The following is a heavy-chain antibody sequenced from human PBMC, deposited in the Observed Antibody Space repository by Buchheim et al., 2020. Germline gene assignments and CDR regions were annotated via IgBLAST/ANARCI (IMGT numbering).Heavy chain of an antibody. V-gene: IGHV4-34*01. Sequence: QLQLQESGPGLVKPSETLSLTCAVYGGSFSGYYWSWIRQPPGKGLEWIGEINHSGSTNYNPSLKSRVTISVDTSKNQFSLKLSSVTAADTAVYYCARGYYGSGSYYKYYYYYYMDVWGKGTT. CDR3: ARGYYGSGSYYKYYYYYYMDV. J-gene: IGHJ6*03. CDR2: INHSGST. D-gene: IGHD3-10*01. CDR1: GGSFSGYY.